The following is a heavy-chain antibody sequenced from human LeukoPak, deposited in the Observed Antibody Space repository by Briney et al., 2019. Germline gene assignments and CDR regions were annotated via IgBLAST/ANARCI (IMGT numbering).Heavy chain of an antibody. CDR3: ARGSSGWYSIDY. D-gene: IGHD6-19*01. CDR1: GGSINNYY. J-gene: IGHJ4*02. CDR2: IYSSGST. V-gene: IGHV4-4*07. Sequence: SETLSLTCTVSGGSINNYYSSWIRQPAGKGLEWTGRIYSSGSTNYNPSLQSRVTMSVDTSKNQFSLKLSSVTAADTAVYHCARGSSGWYSIDYWGQGTLVTVSS.